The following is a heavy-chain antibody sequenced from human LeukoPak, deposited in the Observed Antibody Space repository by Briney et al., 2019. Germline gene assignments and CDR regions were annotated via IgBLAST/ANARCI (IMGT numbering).Heavy chain of an antibody. D-gene: IGHD2-2*01. Sequence: SETLSLTCAVYGGSFSGYYWSWIRQPPGKGLEWIGEINHSGSTNYNPSLKSRVTISVDTSKNQFSLKLSSVTAADTAVYYCARGFIVVVPAATLSNRPGRGSNWFDPWGQGTLVTGSS. V-gene: IGHV4-34*01. CDR2: INHSGST. CDR1: GGSFSGYY. J-gene: IGHJ5*02. CDR3: ARGFIVVVPAATLSNRPGRGSNWFDP.